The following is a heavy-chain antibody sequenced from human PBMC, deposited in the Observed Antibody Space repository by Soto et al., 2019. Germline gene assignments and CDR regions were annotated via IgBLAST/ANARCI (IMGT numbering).Heavy chain of an antibody. D-gene: IGHD3-3*02. CDR1: GFTFSSYG. J-gene: IGHJ6*02. CDR2: IWYDGSNK. CDR3: ARSSLATPHNLYYYYYGMDV. Sequence: PGGSLRLSCAASGFTFSSYGMHWVRQAPGKGLEWVAVIWYDGSNKYYADSVKGRFTISRDNSKNTLYLQMNSLRAEDTAVYYCARSSLATPHNLYYYYYGMDVWGQGTTVTVSS. V-gene: IGHV3-33*01.